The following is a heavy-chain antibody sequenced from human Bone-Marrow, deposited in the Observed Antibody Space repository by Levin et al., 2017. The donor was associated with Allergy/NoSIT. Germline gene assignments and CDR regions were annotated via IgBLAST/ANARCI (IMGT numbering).Heavy chain of an antibody. V-gene: IGHV3-64*01. Sequence: GASVKVSCAASGFTFSSYAMHWVRQAPGKGLEYVSAISSNGGSTYYANSVKGRFTISRDNSKNTLYLQMGSLRAEDMAVYYCARGRGYCSGGSCYRIEPDDAFDIWGQGTMVTVSS. CDR3: ARGRGYCSGGSCYRIEPDDAFDI. D-gene: IGHD2-15*01. CDR2: ISSNGGST. J-gene: IGHJ3*02. CDR1: GFTFSSYA.